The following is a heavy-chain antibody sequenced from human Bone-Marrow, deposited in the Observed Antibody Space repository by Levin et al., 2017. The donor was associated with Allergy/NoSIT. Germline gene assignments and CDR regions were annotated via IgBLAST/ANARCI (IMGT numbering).Heavy chain of an antibody. J-gene: IGHJ6*02. V-gene: IGHV4-30-4*08. CDR1: GGSISSEDDY. CDR2: IYYSGFT. D-gene: IGHD3-10*01. Sequence: SQTLSLTCTVSGGSISSEDDYWTWIRQSPGKGLEWIGNIYYSGFTYYNPSLKSRVTMSADTSKNQFSLNLRSVTAADTAVYFCARVFFGSGSHDDRGLDVWGQGTTVTVSS. CDR3: ARVFFGSGSHDDRGLDV.